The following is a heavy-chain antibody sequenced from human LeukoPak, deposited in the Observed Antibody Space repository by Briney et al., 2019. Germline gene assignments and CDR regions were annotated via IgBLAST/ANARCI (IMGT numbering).Heavy chain of an antibody. CDR2: FDPEAGET. J-gene: IGHJ4*02. CDR3: ATDMSRRPTPQTGDRLN. D-gene: IGHD7-27*01. CDR1: GYTLSQLS. V-gene: IGHV1-24*01. Sequence: ASVKVSCKVSGYTLSQLSMHWVRQAPGKGLEWMGGFDPEAGETLYAQKFQGRVTMTEDTSTDTAYMELTSLRSEDTAVYYCATDMSRRPTPQTGDRLNWGLGTLVTVSS.